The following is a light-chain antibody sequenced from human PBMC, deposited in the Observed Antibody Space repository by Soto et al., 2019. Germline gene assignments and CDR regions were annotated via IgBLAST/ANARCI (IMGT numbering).Light chain of an antibody. CDR3: QQYNTHRA. CDR1: QSIGSW. V-gene: IGKV1-5*01. CDR2: DAY. J-gene: IGKJ1*01. Sequence: DIQMTQSPSTLSASVGDRVTITCRASQSIGSWLAWYQQKPGKAPKLLIYDAYSLESGVTSRFSGIGSGTEFTLTISSLQPDDFATYYCQQYNTHRAFGQGTKVEIK.